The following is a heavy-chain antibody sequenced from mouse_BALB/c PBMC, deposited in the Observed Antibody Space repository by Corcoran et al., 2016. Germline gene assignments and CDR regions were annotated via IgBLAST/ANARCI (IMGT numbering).Heavy chain of an antibody. CDR2: INTYTGEP. CDR1: GYTFTNYG. Sequence: QIQLVQSGPELKKPGETVIISCKASGYTFTNYGMNWVKQAPGKGLKWMGWINTYTGEPTYADDFKGRFAFSLETSASTAYLQLNNLKNEDTATYFCAREPYAMDYWGQGTSVTVSS. CDR3: AREPYAMDY. D-gene: IGHD6-1*01. J-gene: IGHJ4*01. V-gene: IGHV9-3-1*01.